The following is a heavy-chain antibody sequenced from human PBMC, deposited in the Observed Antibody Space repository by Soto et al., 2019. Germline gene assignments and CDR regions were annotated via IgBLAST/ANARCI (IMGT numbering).Heavy chain of an antibody. V-gene: IGHV3-21*01. Sequence: GGSLRLSCAASGFTFSSYSMNWVRQAPGKGLEWVSSISSSSSYIYYADSVKGRFTISRDNAKNSLYLQMNSLRAEDTAVYYCASTDFWSGYYTCEYFDYWGQGTLVTVSS. J-gene: IGHJ4*02. CDR2: ISSSSSYI. D-gene: IGHD3-3*01. CDR1: GFTFSSYS. CDR3: ASTDFWSGYYTCEYFDY.